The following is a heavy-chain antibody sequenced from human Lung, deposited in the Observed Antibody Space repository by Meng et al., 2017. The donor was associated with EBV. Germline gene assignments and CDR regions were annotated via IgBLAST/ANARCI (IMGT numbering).Heavy chain of an antibody. J-gene: IGHJ4*02. CDR1: GVSFSGSFSCYY. D-gene: IGHD1-26*01. CDR3: ARSTFDY. V-gene: IGHV4-34*01. Sequence: QVQLHGWGAGLLKPPETLSLTCAVYGVSFSGSFSCYYWSGIRQAPGKGLEWIGEINDSGSTDYNPSLKSRLTISVDRSKSQFSLELSSVTAADTAVYYCARSTFDYWGQGTLVTVSS. CDR2: INDSGST.